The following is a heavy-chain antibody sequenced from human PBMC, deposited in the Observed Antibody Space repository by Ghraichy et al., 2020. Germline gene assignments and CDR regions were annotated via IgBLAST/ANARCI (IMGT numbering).Heavy chain of an antibody. V-gene: IGHV4-34*01. Sequence: SETLSLTCAVYGGSFSGYYWSWIRQPPGKGLEWIGEINHSGSTNYNPSLKSRVTISVDTSKSQFSLNLSSVTAADTAVYFCARGDDSLNWFDPWGQGTLVTVSS. J-gene: IGHJ5*02. CDR3: ARGDDSLNWFDP. CDR2: INHSGST. CDR1: GGSFSGYY. D-gene: IGHD3-22*01.